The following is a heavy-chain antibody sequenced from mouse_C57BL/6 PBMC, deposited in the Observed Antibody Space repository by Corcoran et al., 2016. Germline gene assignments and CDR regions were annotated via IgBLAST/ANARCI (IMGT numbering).Heavy chain of an antibody. CDR3: ANYYGSSYG. D-gene: IGHD1-1*01. V-gene: IGHV1-76*01. Sequence: QVQLKQSGAELVRPGASVKLSCKASGYTFTDYYIKGVKQRPGQGLEWIARIYPGSGNTYYNEKFKGKATLTAEKSSSTAYMQLSSLTSEDSAVYFCANYYGSSYGWGQGTTLTVSS. J-gene: IGHJ2*01. CDR2: IYPGSGNT. CDR1: GYTFTDYY.